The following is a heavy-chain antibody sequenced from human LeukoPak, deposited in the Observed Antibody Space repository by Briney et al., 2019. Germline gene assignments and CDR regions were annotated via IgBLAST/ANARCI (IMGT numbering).Heavy chain of an antibody. J-gene: IGHJ4*02. CDR2: INHSGST. Sequence: PSETLSLTCTVSGGSISSYYWSWIRQPPGKGLEWIGEINHSGSTNYNPSLKSRVTISVDTSKNQFSLKLSSVTAADTAVYYCARGATAVAGSPFDYWGQGTLVTVSS. CDR1: GGSISSYY. D-gene: IGHD6-19*01. CDR3: ARGATAVAGSPFDY. V-gene: IGHV4-34*01.